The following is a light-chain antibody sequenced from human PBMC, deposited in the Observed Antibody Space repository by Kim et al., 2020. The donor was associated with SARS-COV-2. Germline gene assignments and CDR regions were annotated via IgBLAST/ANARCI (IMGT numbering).Light chain of an antibody. CDR2: SVS. CDR1: QSVCRHC. Sequence: SPGKRATLSCRTSQSVCRHCLAWYQQKPGQAPRLLIYSVSNRATGIPDRFSGSGSGTDFTLTISRLEPEDFAVYYCQQYGIAPPYTFGQGTKLEI. CDR3: QQYGIAPPYT. J-gene: IGKJ2*01. V-gene: IGKV3-20*01.